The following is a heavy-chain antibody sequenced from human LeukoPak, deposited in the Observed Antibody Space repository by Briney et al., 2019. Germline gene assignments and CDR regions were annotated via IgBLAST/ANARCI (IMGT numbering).Heavy chain of an antibody. Sequence: GASVKVSCKASGYTFTSYGISWVRQAPGQGLEWMGWISAYNGNTNYAQKLQGRVTMTTDTSTSTAYMELRSLRSDDTAVYYCARVTGMTYYYDSSGVDYWGQGTLVTVSS. CDR2: ISAYNGNT. J-gene: IGHJ4*02. CDR1: GYTFTSYG. CDR3: ARVTGMTYYYDSSGVDY. V-gene: IGHV1-18*01. D-gene: IGHD3-22*01.